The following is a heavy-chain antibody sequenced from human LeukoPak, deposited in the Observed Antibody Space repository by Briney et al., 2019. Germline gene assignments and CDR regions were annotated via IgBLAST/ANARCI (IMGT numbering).Heavy chain of an antibody. CDR2: IYYSGST. Sequence: PSETLSLTCTVSGGSISSSSYYWGWIRQPPGKGLEWIGSIYYSGSTYYNPSLKSRVTISVDTSKNQFSLKLSSVTAADTAVYYCARCAGSVPAAPGGGFDPRGQGTLVTVSS. CDR1: GGSISSSSYY. CDR3: ARCAGSVPAAPGGGFDP. D-gene: IGHD2-2*01. J-gene: IGHJ5*02. V-gene: IGHV4-39*01.